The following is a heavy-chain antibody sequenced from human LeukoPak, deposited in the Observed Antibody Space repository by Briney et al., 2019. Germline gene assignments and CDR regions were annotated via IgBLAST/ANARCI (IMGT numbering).Heavy chain of an antibody. CDR2: TYYRSKWYN. CDR3: ARALLTGYSSSCRIDY. V-gene: IGHV6-1*01. J-gene: IGHJ4*02. Sequence: SQTLSLTCAISGDSVSSNSAAWNWIRQSPSRGLEWLGRTYYRSKWYNDYAVSVKSRITINPDTSKNQFSLQLNSVTPEDTAVYYCARALLTGYSSSCRIDYWGQGTLVTVSS. CDR1: GDSVSSNSAA. D-gene: IGHD6-13*01.